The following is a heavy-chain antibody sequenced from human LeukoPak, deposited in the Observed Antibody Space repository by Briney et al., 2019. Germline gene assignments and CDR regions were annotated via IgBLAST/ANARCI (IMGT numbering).Heavy chain of an antibody. CDR2: IYSRGST. Sequence: SGTLSLTCTVSGGSISSYYWSWIRQPPGKGLEWIGNIYSRGSTNYNPSLKSRVTISVDTSKNQFSLKLTSVTAADTAVYYCARGPESGSYFAWFGPWGQGTLVTVSS. D-gene: IGHD3-10*01. V-gene: IGHV4-59*01. CDR1: GGSISSYY. J-gene: IGHJ5*02. CDR3: ARGPESGSYFAWFGP.